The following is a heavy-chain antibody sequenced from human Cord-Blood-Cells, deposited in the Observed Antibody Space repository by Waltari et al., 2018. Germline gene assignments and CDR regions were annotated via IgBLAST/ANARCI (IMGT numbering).Heavy chain of an antibody. D-gene: IGHD3-3*01. Sequence: QVQLVQSGAEVKKPGASVKVSCKASGYTFTSYDINWVRQATGQGLEWMGWMNPNSGNTGYAQKFQGRVTMTRNTSISTAYMELSSLRSEDTAVYYCAIGYGDLEWLLYNWFDPWGQGTLVTVSS. V-gene: IGHV1-8*01. CDR1: GYTFTSYD. CDR2: MNPNSGNT. J-gene: IGHJ5*02. CDR3: AIGYGDLEWLLYNWFDP.